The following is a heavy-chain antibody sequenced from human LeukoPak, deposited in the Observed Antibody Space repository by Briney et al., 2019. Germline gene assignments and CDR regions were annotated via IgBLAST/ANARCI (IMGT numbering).Heavy chain of an antibody. J-gene: IGHJ4*02. CDR1: GDSIGGYY. CDR2: IYYSGRT. D-gene: IGHD6-19*01. Sequence: SETLSLTCTVPGDSIGGYYWSWIRQPPGKGPEWIAYIYYSGRTNSNPSLKSRVTISLDTSKNQFSLKLSSVTAADTAVYYCARLTTAGYLNHWGQGTLVTVSS. CDR3: ARLTTAGYLNH. V-gene: IGHV4-59*08.